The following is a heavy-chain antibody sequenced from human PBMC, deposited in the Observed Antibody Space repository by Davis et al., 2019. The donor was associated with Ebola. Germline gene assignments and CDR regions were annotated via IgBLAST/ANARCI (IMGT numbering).Heavy chain of an antibody. D-gene: IGHD1-26*01. CDR1: GTSMSSGGYY. CDR3: AISNLWEVDS. CDR2: ISYGGRT. J-gene: IGHJ4*02. V-gene: IGHV4-31*03. Sequence: MPSETLSLTCTVSGTSMSSGGYYWTWIRQHPFLSLLWIGYISYGGRTSYNPSLKSRITISEDTSKNQFSLKLSSVTAADTAVYYCAISNLWEVDSWGQGSLVTVSS.